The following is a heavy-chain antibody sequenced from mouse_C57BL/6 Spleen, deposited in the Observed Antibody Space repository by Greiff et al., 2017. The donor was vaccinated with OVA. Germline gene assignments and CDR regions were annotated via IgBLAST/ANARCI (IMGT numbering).Heavy chain of an antibody. Sequence: QVQLQQSGAELVKPGASVKISCKASGYAFSSYWMNWVKQRPGKGLEWIGQIYPGDGDTNYNGKFKGKATLTADKSSSTAYMQLSSLTSEDSAVYFWAREGIYYGNFYAMDYWGQGTSVTVSS. CDR3: AREGIYYGNFYAMDY. J-gene: IGHJ4*01. CDR2: IYPGDGDT. V-gene: IGHV1-80*01. D-gene: IGHD2-1*01. CDR1: GYAFSSYW.